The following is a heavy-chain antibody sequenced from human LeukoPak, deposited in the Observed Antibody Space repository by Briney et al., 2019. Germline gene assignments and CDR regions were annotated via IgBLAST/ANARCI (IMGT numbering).Heavy chain of an antibody. CDR1: GFTFDDYA. J-gene: IGHJ3*02. V-gene: IGHV4-4*07. CDR3: ARFAFYCSSTSCYPRRGAFDI. CDR2: IYTSGST. D-gene: IGHD2-2*01. Sequence: GSLRLSCAASGFTFDDYAMHWVRQPAGKGLEWIGRIYTSGSTNYNPSLKSRVTMSVDTSKNQFSLKLSSVTAADTAVYYCARFAFYCSSTSCYPRRGAFDIWGQGTMVTVSS.